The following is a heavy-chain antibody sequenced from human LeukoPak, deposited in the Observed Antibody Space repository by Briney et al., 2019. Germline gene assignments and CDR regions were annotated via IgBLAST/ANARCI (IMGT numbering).Heavy chain of an antibody. D-gene: IGHD3-22*01. V-gene: IGHV4-59*13. CDR1: GGSISSYY. J-gene: IGHJ5*02. CDR3: ARAYYDNRDWFDP. CDR2: IYYSGST. Sequence: SETLSLTCTVSGGSISSYYWSWIRQPPGKGLERIGYIYYSGSTNYNPSLKSRVTISVDTSKNQFSLKLSSVTAADTAVYYCARAYYDNRDWFDPWGQGTLVTVSS.